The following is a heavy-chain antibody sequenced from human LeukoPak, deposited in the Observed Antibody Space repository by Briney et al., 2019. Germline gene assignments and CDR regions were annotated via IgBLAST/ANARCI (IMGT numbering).Heavy chain of an antibody. CDR2: ISWNSGSI. CDR3: AKGSYYDSSGADY. Sequence: GGSLRLSCAASGFTFDDYAMHWVRQAPGKSLEWVSGISWNSGSIGYADSVKGRFTISRDNAKNSLYLQMNSLRAEDTALYYCAKGSYYDSSGADYWGQGTLVTVSS. J-gene: IGHJ4*02. CDR1: GFTFDDYA. V-gene: IGHV3-9*01. D-gene: IGHD3-22*01.